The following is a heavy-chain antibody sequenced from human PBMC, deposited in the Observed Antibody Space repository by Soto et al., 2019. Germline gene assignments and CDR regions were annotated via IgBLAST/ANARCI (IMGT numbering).Heavy chain of an antibody. J-gene: IGHJ4*02. D-gene: IGHD3-10*01. CDR1: GYSFAGYG. Sequence: PGESLRISCRGAGYSFAGYGGGWVRQMPGKGLEWMGRIYPGDPDSDNRDTSSFPGHVTISIDKSTATAYLEWSSLKTSDTAIYYCARHVDGYGPSLDYWGQGTPVTVSS. CDR2: IYPGDPDSDN. V-gene: IGHV5-51*01. CDR3: ARHVDGYGPSLDY.